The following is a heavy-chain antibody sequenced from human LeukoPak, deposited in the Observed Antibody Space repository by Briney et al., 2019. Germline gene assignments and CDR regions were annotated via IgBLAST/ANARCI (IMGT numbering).Heavy chain of an antibody. D-gene: IGHD6-13*01. CDR3: ATEGYSSSWYYFDY. Sequence: ASVKVSCKASGYTFIDYYMHWVRQAPGQGLEWMGWINPNSGGTNYAQKFQGRVTMTRDTSISTAYMELSRLRSDDTAVYYCATEGYSSSWYYFDYWGLGTLVTVSS. V-gene: IGHV1-2*02. CDR2: INPNSGGT. CDR1: GYTFIDYY. J-gene: IGHJ4*02.